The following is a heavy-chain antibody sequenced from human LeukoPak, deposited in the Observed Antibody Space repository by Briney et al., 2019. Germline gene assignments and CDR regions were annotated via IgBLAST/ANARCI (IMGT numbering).Heavy chain of an antibody. V-gene: IGHV4-39*07. J-gene: IGHJ5*02. CDR1: GGSISSSSYY. CDR3: ARDADSEQGIAAAGTGWFDP. D-gene: IGHD6-13*01. CDR2: IYYSGST. Sequence: PSETLSLTCTVSGGSISSSSYYWGWIRQPPGKGLEWIGSIYYSGSTYYNPSLKSRVTISVDTSKNQFSLKLSSVTAADTAVYYCARDADSEQGIAAAGTGWFDPWGQGTLVTVSS.